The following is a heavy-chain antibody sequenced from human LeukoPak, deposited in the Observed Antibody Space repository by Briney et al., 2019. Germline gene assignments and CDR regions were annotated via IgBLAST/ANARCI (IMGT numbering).Heavy chain of an antibody. CDR1: GFTVSSNY. J-gene: IGHJ6*02. Sequence: PGGSLRLSCAASGFTVSSNYMSWVRQAPGKGLEWVSVIYSGGSTYYADSVKGRFTISRDNSKNTLYLQMNSLRAEDTAVYYCASYGDYYYYYGMDVWGQGTTVTVSS. CDR2: IYSGGST. V-gene: IGHV3-53*01. D-gene: IGHD4-17*01. CDR3: ASYGDYYYYYGMDV.